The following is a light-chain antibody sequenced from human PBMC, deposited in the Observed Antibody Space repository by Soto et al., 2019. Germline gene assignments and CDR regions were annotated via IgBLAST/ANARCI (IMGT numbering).Light chain of an antibody. V-gene: IGKV3-20*01. CDR3: QQYGSSPWT. Sequence: ETVLTQSPGTLSLSPGERATLSCRASQSVSSSYLAWYQHKPGQAHRLLIYGASSRDTGIPDRFSGSGSGTDFNLTISRLEPEDFAVYYCQQYGSSPWTFGQGTKVDIK. J-gene: IGKJ1*01. CDR1: QSVSSSY. CDR2: GAS.